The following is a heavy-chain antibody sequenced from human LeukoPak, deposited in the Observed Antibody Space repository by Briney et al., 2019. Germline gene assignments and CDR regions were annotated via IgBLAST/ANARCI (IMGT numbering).Heavy chain of an antibody. Sequence: GASVKVSCKPSGYTFTSYYMHWVRQAPGQGLEWMGIINPSGGSTSYAQQFQGRVTMTRDPSTSTVYMELSSLRSEDTAVYYCARDTGYYDSSGYYFLLRYYYGMDVWGQGTTGTVS. CDR1: GYTFTSYY. V-gene: IGHV1-46*01. J-gene: IGHJ6*02. CDR3: ARDTGYYDSSGYYFLLRYYYGMDV. D-gene: IGHD3-22*01. CDR2: INPSGGST.